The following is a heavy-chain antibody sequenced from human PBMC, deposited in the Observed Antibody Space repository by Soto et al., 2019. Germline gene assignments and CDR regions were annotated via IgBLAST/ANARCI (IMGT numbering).Heavy chain of an antibody. J-gene: IGHJ3*02. Sequence: SVKVSCKASGGTFSSYAISWVRQAPGQGLEWMGGIIPIFGTANYAQKFQGRVTTTADESTSTAYMELSSLRSEDTAVYYCARVSVGATSAFDIWGQGTMVTVSS. CDR3: ARVSVGATSAFDI. V-gene: IGHV1-69*13. CDR1: GGTFSSYA. D-gene: IGHD1-26*01. CDR2: IIPIFGTA.